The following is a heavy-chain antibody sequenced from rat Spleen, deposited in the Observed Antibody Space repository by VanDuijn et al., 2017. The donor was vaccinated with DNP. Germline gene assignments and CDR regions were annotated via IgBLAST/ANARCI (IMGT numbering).Heavy chain of an antibody. D-gene: IGHD1-4*01. V-gene: IGHV5-29*01. Sequence: EVQLVESGGGLVQPGRSLKLSCVASGFIFSNYWMTWIRQAPKKGLEWLATISCDGSSTYYRDSVKGRFIISRNNAKSTLYLQMDSLRSDDTATYYCAGRPPPTRGPFDYWGQGIMVTVSS. CDR1: GFIFSNYW. J-gene: IGHJ2*01. CDR2: ISCDGSST. CDR3: AGRPPPTRGPFDY.